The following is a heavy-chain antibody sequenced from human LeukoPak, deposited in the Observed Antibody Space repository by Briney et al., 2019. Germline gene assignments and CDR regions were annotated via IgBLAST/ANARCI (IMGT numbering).Heavy chain of an antibody. D-gene: IGHD2-2*01. Sequence: GASVKVSCKASGYTFTCYYMHWVRQAPGQGLEWMGWINPNSGGTNYAQKFQGRVTMTRDTSISTAYMELSRLRSDDTAVYYCARNEKLPAAMGSGQPTNWFDPWGQGTLVTVSS. CDR3: ARNEKLPAAMGSGQPTNWFDP. CDR1: GYTFTCYY. J-gene: IGHJ5*02. V-gene: IGHV1-2*02. CDR2: INPNSGGT.